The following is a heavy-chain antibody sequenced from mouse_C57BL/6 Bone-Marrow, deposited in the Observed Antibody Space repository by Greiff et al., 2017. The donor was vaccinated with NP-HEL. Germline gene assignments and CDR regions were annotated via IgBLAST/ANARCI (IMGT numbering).Heavy chain of an antibody. Sequence: EVQLQQSGPELVKPGASVKISCKASGYTFTDYYMNWVKQSHGKSLEWIGDINPNNGGTSYNQKFKGKATLTADKSSSTAYMQLSSLTSEDSAVYYYAREFLNYYGSFYWYFDVWGTGTTVTVSA. CDR1: GYTFTDYY. V-gene: IGHV1-26*01. J-gene: IGHJ1*03. D-gene: IGHD1-1*01. CDR2: INPNNGGT. CDR3: AREFLNYYGSFYWYFDV.